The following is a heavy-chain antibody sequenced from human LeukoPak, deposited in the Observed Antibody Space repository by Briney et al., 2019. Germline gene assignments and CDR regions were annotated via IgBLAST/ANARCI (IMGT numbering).Heavy chain of an antibody. D-gene: IGHD3-22*01. Sequence: GGSLRLSCAASGFTFSSYGMHWVRQAPGKGLEWVAVIWYDGSNKYYADSVKGRFTISRDNSKNTLYLQMNSLRAEDTAVYYCAKTDSSDYSYYFDYWGQGTLVTVSS. CDR2: IWYDGSNK. CDR1: GFTFSSYG. CDR3: AKTDSSDYSYYFDY. J-gene: IGHJ4*02. V-gene: IGHV3-33*06.